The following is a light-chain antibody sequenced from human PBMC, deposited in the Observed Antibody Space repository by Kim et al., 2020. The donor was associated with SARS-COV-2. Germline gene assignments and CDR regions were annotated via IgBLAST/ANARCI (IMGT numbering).Light chain of an antibody. J-gene: IGKJ4*01. Sequence: SPGERATLSGRASQSVSSSYLAWYQQKPGQAPRLLIYGASSRATGIPDRFSGSGSGTDFTLTISRLEPEEFAVYYCQQYGSSPLTFGGGTKVDIK. CDR3: QQYGSSPLT. CDR1: QSVSSSY. V-gene: IGKV3-20*01. CDR2: GAS.